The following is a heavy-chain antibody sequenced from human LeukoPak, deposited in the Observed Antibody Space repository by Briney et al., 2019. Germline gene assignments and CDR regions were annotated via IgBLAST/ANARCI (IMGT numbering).Heavy chain of an antibody. Sequence: ASVKVSCKASGYTFTGYYIHWVRQAPGQGLEWMGRINPNNGGTNYAQKFQGRVTMTRDMSMSTAYMELSRLRSVDTAVYYCARGSVDTAMAPKGAFDIWGQGTMVTVSS. V-gene: IGHV1-2*06. J-gene: IGHJ3*02. CDR1: GYTFTGYY. CDR2: INPNNGGT. CDR3: ARGSVDTAMAPKGAFDI. D-gene: IGHD5-18*01.